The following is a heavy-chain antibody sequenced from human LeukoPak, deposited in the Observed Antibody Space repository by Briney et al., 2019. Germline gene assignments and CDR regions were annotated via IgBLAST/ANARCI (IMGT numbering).Heavy chain of an antibody. CDR3: VRDRGEFSYSHDY. D-gene: IGHD1-26*01. CDR1: GFTFSSYA. CDR2: ISGSGGST. V-gene: IGHV3-23*01. Sequence: GGSLRLSCAASGFTFSSYAMSWVRQAPGKGLEWVSAISGSGGSTYYADSVKGRFTISRDNSKNTLYLRMNSLRAEDTAVYYCVRDRGEFSYSHDYWGQGTLVTVSS. J-gene: IGHJ4*02.